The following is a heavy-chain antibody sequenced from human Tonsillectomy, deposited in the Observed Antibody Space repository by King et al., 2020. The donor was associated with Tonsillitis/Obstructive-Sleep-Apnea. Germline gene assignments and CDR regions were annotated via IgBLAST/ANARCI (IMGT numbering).Heavy chain of an antibody. CDR3: ARDGDGMGNKDNWFDP. CDR1: GGSISNGAYY. Sequence: VQLQESGPGLIKPSQTLSLTCTVSGGSISNGAYYWSWIRHRPGKVLEWIGYSYSSGTTSYNPSLKSRVSISIDTSKNRFSLSLTFVTAADTAIYYCARDGDGMGNKDNWFDPWGQGTLVTVSS. V-gene: IGHV4-31*03. J-gene: IGHJ5*02. D-gene: IGHD7-27*01. CDR2: SYSSGTT.